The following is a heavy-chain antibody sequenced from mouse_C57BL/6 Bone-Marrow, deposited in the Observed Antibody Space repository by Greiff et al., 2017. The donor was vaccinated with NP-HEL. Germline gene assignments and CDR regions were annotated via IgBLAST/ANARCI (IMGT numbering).Heavy chain of an antibody. CDR2: IYPRDGST. D-gene: IGHD1-1*01. CDR1: GYTFTDHT. V-gene: IGHV1-78*01. J-gene: IGHJ1*01. Sequence: VQLQQSDAELVKPGASVKISCKVSGYTFTDHTIHWMKQRPEQGLEWIGYIYPRDGSTKYNEKFKGKATLTADKSSSTAYLQLNSLTSEDSAVYFCAREGFYYYGSSPYWYFDVSGPGTPVTFSS. CDR3: AREGFYYYGSSPYWYFDV.